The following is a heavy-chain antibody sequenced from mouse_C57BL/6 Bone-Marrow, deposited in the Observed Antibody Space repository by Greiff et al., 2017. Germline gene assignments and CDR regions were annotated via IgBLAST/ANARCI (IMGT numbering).Heavy chain of an antibody. Sequence: EVQVVESGGGLVQPKGSLKLSCAASGFTFNTYAMHWVRQAPGKGLEWVARIRSKSSNYATYYADSVKDRFSISRDDSQSMLYLQKMSLKTEDTAVYYCVRESPCPDWFAYWGQGTLVTVSA. CDR3: VRESPCPDWFAY. CDR2: IRSKSSNYAT. CDR1: GFTFNTYA. V-gene: IGHV10-3*01. J-gene: IGHJ3*01.